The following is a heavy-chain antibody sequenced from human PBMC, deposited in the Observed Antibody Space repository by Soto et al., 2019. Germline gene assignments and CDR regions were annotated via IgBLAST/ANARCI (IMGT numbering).Heavy chain of an antibody. Sequence: QVHLVQSGAEVEKSGASVKVSCKGSGYDFTTHGITWVRQAPGQGLEWMAWISAHNGNTDYAQKLQGRVTVTRDTSTSTAYMELRSLRSDDTAVYYCARGRYGDYWGQGALVTVSS. CDR2: ISAHNGNT. D-gene: IGHD1-1*01. CDR3: ARGRYGDY. CDR1: GYDFTTHG. V-gene: IGHV1-18*01. J-gene: IGHJ4*02.